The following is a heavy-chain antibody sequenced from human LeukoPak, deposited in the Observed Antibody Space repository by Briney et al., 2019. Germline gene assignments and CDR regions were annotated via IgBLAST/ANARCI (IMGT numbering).Heavy chain of an antibody. Sequence: GGSLRLSCAASGFTFSSYWMSWVRQAPGKGLEWVAVISYDGSNKYYADSVKGRFTISRDNSKNTLYLRMNSLRAEDTAVYYCARAFPNSGGFDYWGQGTLVTVSS. CDR3: ARAFPNSGGFDY. D-gene: IGHD6-25*01. V-gene: IGHV3-30-3*01. CDR2: ISYDGSNK. CDR1: GFTFSSYW. J-gene: IGHJ4*02.